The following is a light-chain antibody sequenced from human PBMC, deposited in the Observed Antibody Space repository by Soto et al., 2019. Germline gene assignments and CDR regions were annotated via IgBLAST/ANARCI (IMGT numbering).Light chain of an antibody. CDR1: SSDVGGYNY. CDR3: CSYAGSYSYV. J-gene: IGLJ1*01. CDR2: DVS. Sequence: ALTQPRSVSGSPGQSVTISCTGTSSDVGGYNYVSWYQEQPGKAPKLMIYDVSKRPSGVPDRFSGPKSGNTASLTISGLQAGDEADYYCCSYAGSYSYVFGTGTTVTVL. V-gene: IGLV2-11*01.